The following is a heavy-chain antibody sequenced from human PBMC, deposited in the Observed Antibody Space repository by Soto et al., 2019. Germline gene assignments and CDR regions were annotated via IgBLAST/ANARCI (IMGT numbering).Heavy chain of an antibody. D-gene: IGHD1-26*01. CDR1: GGSIYTGGFY. CDR3: ATSLVTSRTRVDY. CDR2: IYYTGST. V-gene: IGHV4-31*03. J-gene: IGHJ4*02. Sequence: TLSLTCTVSGGSIYTGGFYWSWIRQLPGKGLEWLGYIYYTGSTQYTPSLKSRLTISTDTSDNQFSLRLTSVTAADTAVYYCATSLVTSRTRVDYWGQGTLVTGSS.